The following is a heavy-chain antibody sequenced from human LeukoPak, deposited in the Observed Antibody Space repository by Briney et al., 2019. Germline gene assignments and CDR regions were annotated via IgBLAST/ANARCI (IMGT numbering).Heavy chain of an antibody. CDR2: ISYDGSNK. J-gene: IGHJ6*02. CDR1: GFTFSSYA. V-gene: IGHV3-30-3*01. Sequence: GGSLRLSCAASGFTFSSYAMHWVRQASGKGLEWVAVISYDGSNKYYADSVKGRFTISRDNSKNTLYLQMNSLRAEDTAVYYCAKASIAAAGTPYYYYYGMDVWGQGTTVTVSS. D-gene: IGHD6-13*01. CDR3: AKASIAAAGTPYYYYYGMDV.